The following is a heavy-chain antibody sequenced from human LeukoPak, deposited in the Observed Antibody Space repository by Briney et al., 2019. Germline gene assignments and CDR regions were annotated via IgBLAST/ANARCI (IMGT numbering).Heavy chain of an antibody. J-gene: IGHJ6*03. CDR3: ARGGKIAGYYYFYMDV. D-gene: IGHD2/OR15-2a*01. CDR1: GFTFSTYW. V-gene: IGHV3-7*01. Sequence: GGSLRLSCVGSGFTFSTYWMSCVRQAPGKGLEWVAHIKQDGSEKDYVDSEKGRFTISRDNAKNSLFLQVNSLRAEDTAVYYCARGGKIAGYYYFYMDVWGKGTTVIVSS. CDR2: IKQDGSEK.